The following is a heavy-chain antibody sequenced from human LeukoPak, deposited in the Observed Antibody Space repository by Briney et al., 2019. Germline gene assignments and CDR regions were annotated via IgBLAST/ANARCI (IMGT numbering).Heavy chain of an antibody. D-gene: IGHD3-22*01. V-gene: IGHV1-3*01. CDR2: INAGNGNT. J-gene: IGHJ4*02. CDR3: ARSWPTYYYDSSGYYPHFDY. CDR1: GYTFTSYA. Sequence: GASVKVSCKASGYTFTSYAMHWVRQAPGQRLEWMGWINAGNGNTKYSQKFQGRVTITRDTSASTAYMELSSLRSEDTAVYYCARSWPTYYYDSSGYYPHFDYWGQGTLVTVSS.